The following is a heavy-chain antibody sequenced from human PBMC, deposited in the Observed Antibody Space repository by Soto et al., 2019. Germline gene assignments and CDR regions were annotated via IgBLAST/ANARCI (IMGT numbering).Heavy chain of an antibody. D-gene: IGHD3-10*01. CDR2: INHSGST. J-gene: IGHJ6*02. V-gene: IGHV4-34*01. Sequence: QVQLQQWGAGLLKPSETLSLTCAVYGGSFSGYYWTWIRQPPGKGLEWIGEINHSGSTNYKSSLKSRVTISVDTSKNQFALKLYSVTAADTAVYYCARLPRDSGTYYRRGVVGRAFWGQGTTVTVSS. CDR3: ARLPRDSGTYYRRGVVGRAF. CDR1: GGSFSGYY.